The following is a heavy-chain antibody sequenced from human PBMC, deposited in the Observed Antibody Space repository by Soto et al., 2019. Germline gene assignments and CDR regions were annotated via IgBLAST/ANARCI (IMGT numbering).Heavy chain of an antibody. V-gene: IGHV3-21*01. D-gene: IGHD3-22*01. J-gene: IGHJ6*02. CDR3: ARDENYDSSGTPPYYYGMDV. CDR1: GFTFGSYS. Sequence: PGGSLRLSCAASGFTFGSYSMNWVRQDPGKGLEWVSSISSSSSYIYYADSVKGRFTISRDNAKNSLYLQMNSLRAEDTAVYYCARDENYDSSGTPPYYYGMDVWGQGTTVTVSS. CDR2: ISSSSSYI.